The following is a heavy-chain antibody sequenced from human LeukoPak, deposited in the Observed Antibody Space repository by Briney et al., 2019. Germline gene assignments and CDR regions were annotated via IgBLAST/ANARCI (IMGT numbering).Heavy chain of an antibody. CDR1: GGSISSGGYY. CDR3: ARERTYYYDSSGYYYGKTFDI. Sequence: SQTLSLTCTVSGGSISSGGYYWSWIRQHPGKGLEWIGYIYYSGSTNYNPSLKSRVTISVDTSKNQFSLKLSSVTAADTAVYYCARERTYYYDSSGYYYGKTFDIWGQGTMVTVSS. CDR2: IYYSGST. D-gene: IGHD3-22*01. J-gene: IGHJ3*02. V-gene: IGHV4-31*03.